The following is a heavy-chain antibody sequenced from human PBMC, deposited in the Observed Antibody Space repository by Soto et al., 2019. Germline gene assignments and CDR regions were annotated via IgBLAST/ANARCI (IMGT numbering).Heavy chain of an antibody. J-gene: IGHJ6*02. CDR2: INPNSGGT. CDR3: ARDLVNYDSSGYPHGMDV. V-gene: IGHV1-2*04. D-gene: IGHD3-22*01. Sequence: ASVKVSCKASGYTFTGYYMHWVRQAPGQGLEWMGWINPNSGGTNYAQKFQGWVTMTRDTSTSTVYMELSSLRSEDTAVYYCARDLVNYDSSGYPHGMDVWGQGTTVTVSS. CDR1: GYTFTGYY.